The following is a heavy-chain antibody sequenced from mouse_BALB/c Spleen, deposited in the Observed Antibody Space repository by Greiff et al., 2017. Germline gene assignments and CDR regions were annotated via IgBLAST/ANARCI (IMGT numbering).Heavy chain of an antibody. V-gene: IGHV1S22*01. J-gene: IGHJ3*01. CDR2: IYPGSGST. CDR1: GYTFTSYW. Sequence: LQQPGSELVRPGASVKLSCKASGYTFTSYWMHWVKQRPGQGLEWIGNIYPGSGSTNYDEKFKSKATLTVDTSSSTAYMQLSSLTSEDSAVYYCTRESWSWFAYWGQGTLVTVSA. CDR3: TRESWSWFAY.